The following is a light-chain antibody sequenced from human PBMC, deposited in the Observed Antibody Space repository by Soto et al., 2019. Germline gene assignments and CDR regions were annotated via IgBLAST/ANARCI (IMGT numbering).Light chain of an antibody. CDR3: QQYGTSRT. CDR1: QSVSSSY. V-gene: IGKV3-20*01. CDR2: GAS. J-gene: IGKJ1*01. Sequence: EIVLTQSPGTLSLSPGERATLSCRASQSVSSSYLAWYQQKPGQAPRLLIYGASSRATGIPDRFSGIGSGTDFTLTISRLETEDFAVYYCQQYGTSRTFGQGNKVEIK.